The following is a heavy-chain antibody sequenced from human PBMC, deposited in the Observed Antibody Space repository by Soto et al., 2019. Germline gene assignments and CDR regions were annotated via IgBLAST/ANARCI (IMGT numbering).Heavy chain of an antibody. J-gene: IGHJ4*02. D-gene: IGHD6-19*01. Sequence: QVQLVQSGPEVKNPGASVKVSCKASGYTFKNYDIKWVRQAPGQGLEWVGWITKYNGNRYSAEKFQGRVTMTTDTSTITTYMEVKSLTSDDTGVYYCARDAQPKGVAADGASDYWGQGTLVTVSS. CDR2: ITKYNGNR. V-gene: IGHV1-18*01. CDR3: ARDAQPKGVAADGASDY. CDR1: GYTFKNYD.